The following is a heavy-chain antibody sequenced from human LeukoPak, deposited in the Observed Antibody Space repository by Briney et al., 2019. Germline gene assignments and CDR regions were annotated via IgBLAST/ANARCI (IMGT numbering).Heavy chain of an antibody. V-gene: IGHV1-69*05. Sequence: SVKVSCKASGGTFSSYAISWVRQAPGQGLEWMGGIIPTFGTANYAQKFQGRVTITTDESTSTAYMELSSLRSEDTAVYYCASTTTVTTHYYYYYMDVWGKGTTVTVSS. CDR3: ASTTTVTTHYYYYYMDV. CDR2: IIPTFGTA. D-gene: IGHD4-17*01. CDR1: GGTFSSYA. J-gene: IGHJ6*03.